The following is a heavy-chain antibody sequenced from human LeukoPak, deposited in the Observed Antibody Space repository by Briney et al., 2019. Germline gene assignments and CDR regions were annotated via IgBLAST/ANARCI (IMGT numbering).Heavy chain of an antibody. CDR2: IIPIFGTA. CDR3: ARGYCSSTSCSTSHQYYMDV. Sequence: ASVEVSCKASGGTFSSYAISWVRQAPGQGLEWMGGIIPIFGTANYAQKFQGRVTMTTDTSTSTAYMELRSLRSDDTAVYYCARGYCSSTSCSTSHQYYMDVWGKGTTVTVSS. D-gene: IGHD2-2*01. V-gene: IGHV1-69*05. J-gene: IGHJ6*03. CDR1: GGTFSSYA.